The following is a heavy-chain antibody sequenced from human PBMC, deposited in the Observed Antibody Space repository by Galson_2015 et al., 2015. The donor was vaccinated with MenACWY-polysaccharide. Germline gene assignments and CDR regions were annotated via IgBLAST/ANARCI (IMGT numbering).Heavy chain of an antibody. CDR1: GFTFSSFG. CDR3: AKCLCGSAGLAAGGVDH. Sequence: SLRLSCAASGFTFSSFGMHWVRQAPGKGLQWVAFIRYDSNHEYYADSVKGRFTISRDNSKNTLHLQMNSLRVEDTAICYCAKCLCGSAGLAAGGVDHWGPGTLVTVSS. D-gene: IGHD6-13*01. J-gene: IGHJ4*02. V-gene: IGHV3-30*02. CDR2: IRYDSNHE.